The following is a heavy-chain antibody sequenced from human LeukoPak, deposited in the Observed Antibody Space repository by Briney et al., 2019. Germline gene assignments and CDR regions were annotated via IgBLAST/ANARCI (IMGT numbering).Heavy chain of an antibody. CDR2: ISYDGSNK. J-gene: IGHJ4*02. V-gene: IGHV3-30*18. D-gene: IGHD2-21*02. Sequence: GGSLRLSCAASGFTFSSYGMHWVRQAPGKGLEWVAVISYDGSNKYYADSVKGRFTISRDNSKNTLYLQMNSQRAEDTVVYYCAKESPVVTLHYWGQGTLVTVSS. CDR1: GFTFSSYG. CDR3: AKESPVVTLHY.